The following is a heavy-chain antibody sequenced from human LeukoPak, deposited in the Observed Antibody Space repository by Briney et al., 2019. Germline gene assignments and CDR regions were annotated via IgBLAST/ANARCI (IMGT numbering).Heavy chain of an antibody. CDR3: AREFRQTYNSGWSLDY. CDR2: IYGGRNNT. D-gene: IGHD6-19*01. Sequence: GGSLRLSCSVSGFTVSNNYMSWVRQAPGKGLEWVSVIYGGRNNTHYADSVKGRFTISRDNSKNTVYLQMNNLTAEDTAAYYCAREFRQTYNSGWSLDYWGQATLVTVSS. J-gene: IGHJ4*02. CDR1: GFTVSNNY. V-gene: IGHV3-53*01.